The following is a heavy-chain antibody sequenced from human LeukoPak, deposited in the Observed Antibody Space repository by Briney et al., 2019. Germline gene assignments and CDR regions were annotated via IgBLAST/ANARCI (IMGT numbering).Heavy chain of an antibody. CDR1: GYIFTDYH. Sequence: GASVKVSCKASGYIFTDYHIHWVQQAPGRGLEWIGRVDPEDGETSYIERFQGRVTITADTSTDTAYMELRNLKSEDTAVYYCSTERLGGATDYGARGPLVTVPS. V-gene: IGHV1-69-2*01. D-gene: IGHD1-26*01. CDR3: STERLGGATDY. CDR2: VDPEDGET. J-gene: IGHJ4*02.